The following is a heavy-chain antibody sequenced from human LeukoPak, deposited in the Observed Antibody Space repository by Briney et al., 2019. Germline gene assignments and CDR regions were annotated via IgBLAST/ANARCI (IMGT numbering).Heavy chain of an antibody. CDR3: ARDSYCGGDCYLNDAFDI. CDR1: GFTVSSNY. V-gene: IGHV3-7*01. D-gene: IGHD2-21*01. Sequence: PGGSLRLSCAASGFTVSSNYMSWVRQAPGKGLEWVANIKQDGSEKYYVDSVKGRFTISRGNAKNSLYLQMNSLRAEDTAVYYCARDSYCGGDCYLNDAFDIWGQGTMVTVSS. CDR2: IKQDGSEK. J-gene: IGHJ3*02.